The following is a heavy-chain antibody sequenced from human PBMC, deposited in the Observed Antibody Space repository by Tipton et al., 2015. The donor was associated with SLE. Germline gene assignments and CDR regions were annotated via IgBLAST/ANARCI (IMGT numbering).Heavy chain of an antibody. Sequence: TLSLTCTVSGYSISSGYYWSWIRQPPGKGLEWIGYIYYSGSTNYNPSLKSRVTISVDTSKNQFSLKLSSVTAADTAVYYCASLKDYGGNPYWGQGTLVTVSS. CDR2: IYYSGST. V-gene: IGHV4-61*01. CDR1: GYSISSGYY. D-gene: IGHD4-23*01. J-gene: IGHJ4*02. CDR3: ASLKDYGGNPY.